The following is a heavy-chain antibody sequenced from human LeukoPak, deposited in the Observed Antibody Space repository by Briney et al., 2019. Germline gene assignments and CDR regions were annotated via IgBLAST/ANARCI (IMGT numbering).Heavy chain of an antibody. CDR1: GFIFTVYG. V-gene: IGHV3-23*01. Sequence: GGSLRLSCAASGFIFTVYGMNWVRQAPGKGLEWVSTMSGDATSTYYADSVKGRFTISRDNSKNTLYLQMNSLRAEDTAVYYCAKRTSGSSWYSSDYWGQGTLVTVSS. J-gene: IGHJ4*02. CDR3: AKRTSGSSWYSSDY. CDR2: MSGDATST. D-gene: IGHD6-13*01.